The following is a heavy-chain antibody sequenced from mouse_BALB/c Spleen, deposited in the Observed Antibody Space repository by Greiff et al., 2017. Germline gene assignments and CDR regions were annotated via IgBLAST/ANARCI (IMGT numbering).Heavy chain of an antibody. CDR2: ISSGGSYT. V-gene: IGHV5-6-4*01. J-gene: IGHJ2*01. D-gene: IGHD2-1*01. Sequence: EVKLVESGGGLVKPGGSLKLSCAASGFTFSSYTMSWVRQTPEKRLEWVATISSGGSYTYYPDSVKGRFTISRDNAKNTLYLQMSSLKSEDTAMYYCTRDGNYEGFSFDYWGQGTTLTVSS. CDR3: TRDGNYEGFSFDY. CDR1: GFTFSSYT.